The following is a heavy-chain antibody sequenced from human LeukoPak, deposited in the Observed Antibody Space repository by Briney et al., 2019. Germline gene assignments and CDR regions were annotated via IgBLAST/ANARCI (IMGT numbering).Heavy chain of an antibody. J-gene: IGHJ4*02. CDR3: ARGGSSSSWYLGGVDY. D-gene: IGHD6-13*01. V-gene: IGHV1-2*02. Sequence: ASVKVSCKASGYTFTDYYIHWVRQAPGQGLEWMGWVNPNSGGTNYAQKFQGRVTMTRDTSISTAYMELSRLRSDDTAVYYCARGGSSSSWYLGGVDYWGQGTLVTVSP. CDR2: VNPNSGGT. CDR1: GYTFTDYY.